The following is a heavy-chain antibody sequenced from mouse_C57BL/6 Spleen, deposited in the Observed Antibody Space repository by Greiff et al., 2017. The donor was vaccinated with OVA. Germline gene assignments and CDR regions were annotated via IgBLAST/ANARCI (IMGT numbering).Heavy chain of an antibody. CDR2: IDPSDSYT. CDR1: GYTFTSYW. V-gene: IGHV1-50*01. J-gene: IGHJ4*01. Sequence: QVHVKQPGAELVKPGASVKLSCKASGYTFTSYWMQWVKQRPGQGLEWIGEIDPSDSYTNYNQKFKGKATLTVDTSSSTAYMQLSSLTSEDSAVYYCARCDKDYAMDYWGQGTSVTVSS. CDR3: ARCDKDYAMDY.